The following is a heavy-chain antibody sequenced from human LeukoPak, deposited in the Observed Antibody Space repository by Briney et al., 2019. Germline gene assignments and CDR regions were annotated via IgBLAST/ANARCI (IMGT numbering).Heavy chain of an antibody. CDR1: GFTFSSYG. J-gene: IGHJ4*02. V-gene: IGHV3-33*08. CDR3: ARDFYYYDSSGCPDY. Sequence: GGSLRLSCAASGFTFSSYGMHWVRQAPGKGLEWVAVIWYDGSNKYYADSVKGRFTISRDNSKNTLYLQMNSLRAEDTAVYYCARDFYYYDSSGCPDYWGQGTLVTVSS. D-gene: IGHD3-22*01. CDR2: IWYDGSNK.